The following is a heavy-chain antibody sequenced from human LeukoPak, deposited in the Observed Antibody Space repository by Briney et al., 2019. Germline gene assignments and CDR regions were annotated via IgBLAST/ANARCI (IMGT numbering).Heavy chain of an antibody. V-gene: IGHV3-7*05. J-gene: IGHJ4*02. CDR2: IKQDGSEK. CDR3: ARAGTITWVEDY. D-gene: IGHD4-17*01. CDR1: GFTFSDHY. Sequence: GGSLRLSCATSGFTFSDHYMDWVRQAPGKGLEWVANIKQDGSEKYYVDSVKGRFTISRDNAKNSLYLQMNSLRAEDTAVYYCARAGTITWVEDYWGQGTLVTVSS.